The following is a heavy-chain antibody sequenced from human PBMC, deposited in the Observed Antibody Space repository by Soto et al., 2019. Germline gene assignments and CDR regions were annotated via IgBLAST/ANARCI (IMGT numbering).Heavy chain of an antibody. Sequence: PSETLSLTCTVSGGSISSSSYYWGWIRQPPGKGLEWIGSVYYRGNTYYNPSLKSRVTTSVDTSKNQFSLKLYSVTAADTALYYCARHKATSRRYLIPDSWGQGTLVTVSS. CDR3: ARHKATSRRYLIPDS. D-gene: IGHD2-2*01. CDR1: GGSISSSSYY. J-gene: IGHJ4*02. V-gene: IGHV4-39*01. CDR2: VYYRGNT.